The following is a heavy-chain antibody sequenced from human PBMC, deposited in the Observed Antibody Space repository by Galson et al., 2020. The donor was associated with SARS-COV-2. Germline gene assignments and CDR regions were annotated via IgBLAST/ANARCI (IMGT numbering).Heavy chain of an antibody. CDR3: VKVDPVTYTSGWIPFDY. CDR1: GSSISTGYY. D-gene: IGHD6-19*01. CDR2: IYQNGEA. J-gene: IGHJ4*02. V-gene: IGHV4-38-2*01. Sequence: SETLSLTCSVSGSSISTGYYWGWIRQSPGRGLEWIVNIYQNGEAHYNPSLKTRATISVDRSKNQFSLELTYATAADTAIYYCVKVDPVTYTSGWIPFDYWGQGTLVSVSS.